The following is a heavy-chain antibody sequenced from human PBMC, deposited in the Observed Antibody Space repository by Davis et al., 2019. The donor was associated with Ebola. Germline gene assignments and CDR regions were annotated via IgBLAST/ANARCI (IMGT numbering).Heavy chain of an antibody. CDR3: AREEIVVVVAATYYYYGMDV. D-gene: IGHD2-15*01. V-gene: IGHV1-18*01. J-gene: IGHJ6*02. CDR2: ISAFNGDT. Sequence: ASVKVSCKASGYTFTHYGVTWVRQAPGHGLEWMGWISAFNGDTNYAQKFQDRVTMTTDTSTSTAYMELTSLRSDDTAAYYCAREEIVVVVAATYYYYGMDVWGQGTTVTVSS. CDR1: GYTFTHYG.